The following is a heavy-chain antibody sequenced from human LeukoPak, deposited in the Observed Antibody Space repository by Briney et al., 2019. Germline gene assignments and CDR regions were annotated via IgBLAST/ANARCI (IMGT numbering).Heavy chain of an antibody. Sequence: PSETLSLTCTVSGGSISTYYWSWIRQPPGKGLEWFGYIYYTGNANYNPSLKSRVTISVDTSKNQFSLKLSSVTAADTAVYYCARRTTVTTSYANWFDPWGQGTLVTVSS. V-gene: IGHV4-59*01. CDR3: ARRTTVTTSYANWFDP. CDR1: GGSISTYY. J-gene: IGHJ5*02. CDR2: IYYTGNA. D-gene: IGHD4-17*01.